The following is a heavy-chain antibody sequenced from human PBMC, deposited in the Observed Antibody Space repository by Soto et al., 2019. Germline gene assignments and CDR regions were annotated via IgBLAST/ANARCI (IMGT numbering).Heavy chain of an antibody. Sequence: GGSLRLSCAASGFSFTTYALHWVRQAPGKEPEWVAVISYDGTNKYYADSVKGRFTISRDNSKNTLFLQMSSLRAEDTALYYCARDFNWNYPRDYYYYGLAVWGQGTTVTVSS. CDR3: ARDFNWNYPRDYYYYGLAV. CDR1: GFSFTTYA. CDR2: ISYDGTNK. V-gene: IGHV3-30-3*01. J-gene: IGHJ6*02. D-gene: IGHD1-7*01.